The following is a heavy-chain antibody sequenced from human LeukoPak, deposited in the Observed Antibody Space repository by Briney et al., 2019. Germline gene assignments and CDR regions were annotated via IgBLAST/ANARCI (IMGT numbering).Heavy chain of an antibody. J-gene: IGHJ4*02. D-gene: IGHD6-13*01. CDR3: ARGDGAAGRVFDY. V-gene: IGHV1-46*01. CDR2: INPSDGST. CDR1: GYTFTNFY. Sequence: ASVKVSCKASGYTFTNFYIYWVRQAPGQGLEWMGIINPSDGSTNYAQKFQGRVTMTGDTSTSTVYMELSSLRSEDTAVYYCARGDGAAGRVFDYWGQGTLVNVPP.